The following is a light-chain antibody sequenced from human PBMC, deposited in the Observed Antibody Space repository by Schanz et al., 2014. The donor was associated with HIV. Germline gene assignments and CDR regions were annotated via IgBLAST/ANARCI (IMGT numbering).Light chain of an antibody. CDR2: ANS. V-gene: IGKV3-20*01. CDR1: QSVGGNQ. Sequence: EIVLTQSPGTLSLSPGERATLSCRASQSVGGNQMAWYQHRRGQAPRLLFYANSFRATGVPDRFSVTGSGTDFTLTISRLEPDDFAVYYCHHYGDSRGAFGGGTEVEFK. CDR3: HHYGDSRGA. J-gene: IGKJ4*02.